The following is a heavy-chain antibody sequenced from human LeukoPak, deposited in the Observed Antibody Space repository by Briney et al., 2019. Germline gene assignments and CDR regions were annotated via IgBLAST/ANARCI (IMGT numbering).Heavy chain of an antibody. CDR2: INPNSGDT. V-gene: IGHV1-2*02. CDR3: VRDRLYYSSGSHNYFDP. CDR1: GYTFTSYG. Sequence: GASVKVSCKASGYTFTSYGISWVRQAPGQGLEWMGWINPNSGDTKYAQKFQGRVTMTSDTSISTAFVEVSSLRSDDTALYYCVRDRLYYSSGSHNYFDPWGQGTLVTVSS. D-gene: IGHD3-10*01. J-gene: IGHJ5*02.